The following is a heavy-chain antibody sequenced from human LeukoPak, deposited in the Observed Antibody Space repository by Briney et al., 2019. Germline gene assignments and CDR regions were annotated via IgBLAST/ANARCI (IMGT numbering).Heavy chain of an antibody. V-gene: IGHV3-30*18. CDR1: GFTFSSFG. D-gene: IGHD3-10*01. CDR2: VSHDGSYE. J-gene: IGHJ4*02. Sequence: GGSLRLSCAGSGFTFSSFGMHWVRQAPGKGLEWVAVVSHDGSYEYYADSMKGRFTISRETSKNTLYLQMNSLRAEDTAVYYCAKDGLWFGDLTYFDYWGQGVLVTVSS. CDR3: AKDGLWFGDLTYFDY.